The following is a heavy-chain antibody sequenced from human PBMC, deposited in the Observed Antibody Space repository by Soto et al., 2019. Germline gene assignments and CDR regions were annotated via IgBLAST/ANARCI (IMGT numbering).Heavy chain of an antibody. D-gene: IGHD5-18*01. V-gene: IGHV3-23*01. CDR1: GFTFSSYA. CDR2: ISGSGDST. Sequence: EVQLLESGGGLVQPGGSLTLSCAASGFTFSSYAMSWVRQAPGKGLEWVSAISGSGDSTYYTDSVKGRFAISRDNSKNTLYLQMNSLRAEDTAVYYCAKGIYSYGYNSFDYWGQGTLVTVSS. J-gene: IGHJ4*02. CDR3: AKGIYSYGYNSFDY.